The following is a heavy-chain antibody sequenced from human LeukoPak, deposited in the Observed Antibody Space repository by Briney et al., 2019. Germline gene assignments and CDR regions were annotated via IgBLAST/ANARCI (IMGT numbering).Heavy chain of an antibody. V-gene: IGHV3-74*01. CDR2: INSDGRST. Sequence: PGGSLRLSCAASGFTFSSYWMHWVRQGPGKGLVWVSRINSDGRSTSYADSVKGRFTISRDNAKNTLYLQMNSLRAEDTAVYYCARVRYSYDSSGIDYWGQGTLVTVSS. CDR3: ARVRYSYDSSGIDY. D-gene: IGHD3-22*01. J-gene: IGHJ4*02. CDR1: GFTFSSYW.